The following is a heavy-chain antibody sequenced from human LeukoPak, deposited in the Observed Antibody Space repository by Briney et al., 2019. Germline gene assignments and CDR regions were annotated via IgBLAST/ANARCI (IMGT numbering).Heavy chain of an antibody. Sequence: ASVKVSCKASGYTFTSYYMHWVRQAPGQGLEWMGRINPNSGGTNYAQKFQGRVTMTRDTSISTAYMELSRLRSDDTAVYYCAILPYAGNNWFDPWGQGTLVTVSS. J-gene: IGHJ5*02. D-gene: IGHD3-16*01. V-gene: IGHV1-2*06. CDR2: INPNSGGT. CDR3: AILPYAGNNWFDP. CDR1: GYTFTSYY.